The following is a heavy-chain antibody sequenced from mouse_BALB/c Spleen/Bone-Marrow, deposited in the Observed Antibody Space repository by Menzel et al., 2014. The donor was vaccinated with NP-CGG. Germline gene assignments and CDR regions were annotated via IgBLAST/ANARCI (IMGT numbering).Heavy chain of an antibody. CDR1: GFAFTDDY. J-gene: IGHJ4*01. CDR2: IRNKANGYTT. Sequence: EVQRVESGGGLVQPGGSLRLSCATSGFAFTDDYMSWVRQPPGKALEWLGFIRNKANGYTTEYSASVKGRFTISRDNSQSILYLQMNTLRAEDSATYYCARDDYYAMDYWGQGTSVTVSS. CDR3: ARDDYYAMDY. V-gene: IGHV7-3*02.